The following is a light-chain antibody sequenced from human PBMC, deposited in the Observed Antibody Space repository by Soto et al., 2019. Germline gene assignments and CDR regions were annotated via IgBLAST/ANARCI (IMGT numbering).Light chain of an antibody. Sequence: HLTLSGFFLSATATDRFTITFRASQCISSYLAWFQQKPGRAPNLLIYGASTLQSGVPSRFSGSGSGTDFTLTISNLQPEDFATYQSAQLNDYPQTSGPRARLE. CDR1: QCISSY. CDR3: AQLNDYPQT. J-gene: IGKJ5*01. CDR2: GAS. V-gene: IGKV1-9*01.